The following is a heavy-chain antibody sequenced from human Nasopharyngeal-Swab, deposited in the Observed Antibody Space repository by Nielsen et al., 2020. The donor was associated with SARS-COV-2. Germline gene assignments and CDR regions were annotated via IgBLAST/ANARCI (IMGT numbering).Heavy chain of an antibody. Sequence: GESLKISCAASGFTFSSYWMSWVRQAPGKGLEWVANIKQDGSEKYYVDSVKGRFTISRDNAKNSLYLQMNSLRAEDTAVYYCARGPGSWYSLDYWGQGTLVTVSS. CDR1: GFTFSSYW. CDR2: IKQDGSEK. J-gene: IGHJ4*02. CDR3: ARGPGSWYSLDY. D-gene: IGHD6-13*01. V-gene: IGHV3-7*01.